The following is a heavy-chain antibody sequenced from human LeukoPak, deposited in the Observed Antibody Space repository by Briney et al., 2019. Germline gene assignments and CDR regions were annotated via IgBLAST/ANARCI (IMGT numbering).Heavy chain of an antibody. Sequence: GGSLRLSCATSGFTFSNYAMSWVRQAPGKGLEWVSTIRGSGGSAYYGNSVKGRFPISRDNSKNTLYLQMNSLRAEDTAVYYCAKDDGLVQTFDYWGQGTLVTVSS. CDR3: AKDDGLVQTFDY. D-gene: IGHD6-19*01. CDR2: IRGSGGSA. V-gene: IGHV3-23*01. J-gene: IGHJ4*02. CDR1: GFTFSNYA.